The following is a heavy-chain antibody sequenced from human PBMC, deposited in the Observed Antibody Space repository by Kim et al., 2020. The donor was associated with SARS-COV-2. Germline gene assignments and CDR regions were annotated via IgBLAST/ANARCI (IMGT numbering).Heavy chain of an antibody. Sequence: GGSLRLSCAASGFTFSSYGMHWVRQAPGKGLEWVAVISYDGSNKYYADSVKGRFTISRDNSKNTLYLQMNSLRAEDTAVYYCAKDLRYSSSSLKYYYYYYGMDVWGQGTTVTVSS. CDR3: AKDLRYSSSSLKYYYYYYGMDV. CDR1: GFTFSSYG. CDR2: ISYDGSNK. D-gene: IGHD6-6*01. J-gene: IGHJ6*02. V-gene: IGHV3-30*18.